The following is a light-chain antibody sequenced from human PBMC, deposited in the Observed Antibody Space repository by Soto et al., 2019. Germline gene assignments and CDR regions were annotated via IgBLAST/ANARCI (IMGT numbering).Light chain of an antibody. CDR3: QQCNSRPVT. Sequence: DIQMTQSPSTLSASIGDRVTITCRSSQSISRWVAWYQQKPGEAPKVLISDSSNLESGVQTTFSGSVSGTEFNLTISGLKPDDFAIYCSQQCNSRPVTFGGGTKVEIK. CDR2: DSS. CDR1: QSISRW. J-gene: IGKJ4*01. V-gene: IGKV1-5*01.